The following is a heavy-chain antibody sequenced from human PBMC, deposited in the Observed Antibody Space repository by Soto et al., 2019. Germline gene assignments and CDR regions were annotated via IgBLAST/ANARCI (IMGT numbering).Heavy chain of an antibody. Sequence: GESLKISCKGSGYSFTSYWIGWVRQMPGKGLEWMGIIYPGDSDTRYSPSFQGQVTISADKSISTAYLQWSSLKASDTAMYYCARTYYYDSSGPSHLDYWGQGTLVTVSS. CDR1: GYSFTSYW. CDR3: ARTYYYDSSGPSHLDY. CDR2: IYPGDSDT. J-gene: IGHJ4*02. V-gene: IGHV5-51*01. D-gene: IGHD3-22*01.